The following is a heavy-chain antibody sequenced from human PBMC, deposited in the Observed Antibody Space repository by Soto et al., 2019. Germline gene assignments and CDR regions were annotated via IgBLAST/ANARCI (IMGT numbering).Heavy chain of an antibody. Sequence: ASVKVSCKASGYTFTGYYMHWVRQAPGQGLEWMGWINPNSGGTKSSQKFQDRVIITRDTSASTAYMDLSSLRSEDTAVYYCARGIATGQLDPWGQGTLVTVSS. V-gene: IGHV1-2*02. J-gene: IGHJ5*02. CDR2: INPNSGGT. D-gene: IGHD2-15*01. CDR3: ARGIATGQLDP. CDR1: GYTFTGYY.